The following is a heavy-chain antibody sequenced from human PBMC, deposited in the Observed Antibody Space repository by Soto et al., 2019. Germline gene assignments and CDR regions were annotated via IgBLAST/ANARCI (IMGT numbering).Heavy chain of an antibody. Sequence: SETRSRTCTVSGGSVSSGIYYWIWIRQPPGKGLEWIGYIYYSGSTNYNPSLKSRVTISVDTSKNQFSLKLSSVTAADTAVYYCARGGLQLWLPDYWGQGILVTVSS. D-gene: IGHD5-18*01. CDR3: ARGGLQLWLPDY. CDR1: GGSVSSGIYY. V-gene: IGHV4-61*01. CDR2: IYYSGST. J-gene: IGHJ4*02.